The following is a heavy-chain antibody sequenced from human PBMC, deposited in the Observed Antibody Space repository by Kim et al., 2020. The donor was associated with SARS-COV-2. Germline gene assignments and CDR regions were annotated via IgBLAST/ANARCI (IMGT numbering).Heavy chain of an antibody. J-gene: IGHJ5*02. CDR2: T. CDR3: VRVAGSGWFDP. Sequence: TNYTPPLKSRVPISVDTSKNQFSLKLSSVSAADTAVYYCVRVAGSGWFDPWGQGTLVTVSS. V-gene: IGHV4-61*02. D-gene: IGHD6-19*01.